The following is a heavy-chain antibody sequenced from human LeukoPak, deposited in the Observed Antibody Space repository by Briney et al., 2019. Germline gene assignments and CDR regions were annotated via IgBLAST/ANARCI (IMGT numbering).Heavy chain of an antibody. CDR3: ARIWGAWNAPYYLDY. D-gene: IGHD1-1*01. J-gene: IGHJ4*02. CDR2: IYYSGST. CDR1: GGSISSGDYY. V-gene: IGHV4-30-4*08. Sequence: SQTLSLTCTVSGGSISSGDYYWSWIRQPPGKGLEWIGYIYYSGSTYYNPSLKSRVTISVDTSKNQFSLKLSSVTAVDTAVYYCARIWGAWNAPYYLDYWGQGTLVTVSS.